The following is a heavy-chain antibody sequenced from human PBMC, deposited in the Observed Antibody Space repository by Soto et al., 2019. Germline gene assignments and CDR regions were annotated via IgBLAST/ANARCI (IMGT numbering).Heavy chain of an antibody. Sequence: SVKVSCKASGGTFSSYAISWVRQAPGQGLEWMGGIIPIFGTANYAQKFQGRVTITADESTSTAYMELSSLRSEDTAVYYCARETSSGWYKRSFDYWGQGTLVTVSS. CDR3: ARETSSGWYKRSFDY. J-gene: IGHJ4*02. D-gene: IGHD6-19*01. CDR1: GGTFSSYA. V-gene: IGHV1-69*13. CDR2: IIPIFGTA.